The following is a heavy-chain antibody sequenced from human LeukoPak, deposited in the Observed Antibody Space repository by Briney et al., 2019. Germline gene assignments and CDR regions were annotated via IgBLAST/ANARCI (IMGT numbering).Heavy chain of an antibody. Sequence: SVKVSCKASGGTFSSYAISWVRQAPGQGLEWMGGIIPIFGTANYAQKFQGRVTITTDESTSTAYMELSSLRSEDTAVYYCARLGTTMVRGVRPFDPWGQGTLVTVSS. D-gene: IGHD3-10*01. CDR2: IIPIFGTA. V-gene: IGHV1-69*05. CDR1: GGTFSSYA. CDR3: ARLGTTMVRGVRPFDP. J-gene: IGHJ5*02.